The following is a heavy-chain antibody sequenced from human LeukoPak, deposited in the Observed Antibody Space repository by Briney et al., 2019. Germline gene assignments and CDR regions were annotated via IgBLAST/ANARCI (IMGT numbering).Heavy chain of an antibody. CDR3: AEDGGYMAV. CDR1: GFTLSNYW. CDR2: IRYDGSKK. V-gene: IGHV3-30*02. J-gene: IGHJ6*03. Sequence: GGSLRLSCAASGFTLSNYWMHWVRQAPGKGLEWVAFIRYDGSKKYYGDSVKDRFTISRDNSKSTLYLQMNSLGAEDTAVYYCAEDGGYMAVWGKGTTVTVSS. D-gene: IGHD3-16*01.